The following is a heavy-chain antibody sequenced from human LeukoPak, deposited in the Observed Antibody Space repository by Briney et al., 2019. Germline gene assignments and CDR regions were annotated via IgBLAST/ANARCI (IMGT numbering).Heavy chain of an antibody. J-gene: IGHJ4*02. CDR2: INPNSGGT. D-gene: IGHD2-15*01. Sequence: ASVKVSCKASGYTFTGYYMHWVRQAPGQGLEWMGWINPNSGGTNYAQKFQGRVTMTRDTSISTAYMELSRLRSDDTAVYYCARDRTLGGSRGYYFDYWGPGTLVTVSS. CDR1: GYTFTGYY. CDR3: ARDRTLGGSRGYYFDY. V-gene: IGHV1-2*02.